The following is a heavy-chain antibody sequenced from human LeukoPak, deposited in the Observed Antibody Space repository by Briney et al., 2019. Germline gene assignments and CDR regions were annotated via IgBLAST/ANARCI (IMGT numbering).Heavy chain of an antibody. CDR2: ISGSGGST. V-gene: IGHV3-23*01. CDR3: AKVGLEEGSGKARTPFDP. CDR1: GFTFSSYA. J-gene: IGHJ5*02. Sequence: GGSLRLSCAASGFTFSSYAMSWVRQAPGKGLEWVSAISGSGGSTYYADSVKGRFTISRDNSKNTLYLQVNSLRAEDTAVYYCAKVGLEEGSGKARTPFDPWGQGTLVTVSS. D-gene: IGHD3-10*01.